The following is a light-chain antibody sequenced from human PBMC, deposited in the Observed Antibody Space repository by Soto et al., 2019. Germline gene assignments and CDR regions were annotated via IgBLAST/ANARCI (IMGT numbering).Light chain of an antibody. CDR2: EVS. V-gene: IGLV2-14*01. CDR3: FSFTTDWTHV. J-gene: IGLJ1*01. CDR1: SSDVGGYNY. Sequence: QAVLTQSPSASGSPGQSVTISCTGTSSDVGGYNYVSWYQQHPGKAPKLMIYEVSNRPSGVSNRFSGSKSGTAASLTISGLQTEDEADYFCFSFTTDWTHVFGTGTKVTVL.